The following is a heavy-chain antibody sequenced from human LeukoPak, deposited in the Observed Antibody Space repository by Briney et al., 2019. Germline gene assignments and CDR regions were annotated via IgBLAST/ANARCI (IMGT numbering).Heavy chain of an antibody. CDR3: AKDEYPLVTHYYMDV. CDR2: ISYDGSNK. D-gene: IGHD4-11*01. V-gene: IGHV3-30*18. Sequence: GGSLRLSCAASGFTFSSYWMSWVRQAPGKGLEWVAVISYDGSNKYYADSVKGRFTISRDNSKNTLYLQMNSLRAEDTAVYYCAKDEYPLVTHYYMDVWGKGTTVTVSS. J-gene: IGHJ6*03. CDR1: GFTFSSYW.